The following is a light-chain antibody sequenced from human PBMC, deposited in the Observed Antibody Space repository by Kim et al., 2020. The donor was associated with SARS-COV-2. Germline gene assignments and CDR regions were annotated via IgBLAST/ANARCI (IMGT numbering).Light chain of an antibody. J-gene: IGLJ3*02. V-gene: IGLV1-47*01. CDR2: RNN. CDR3: SSWDDSLSGWA. Sequence: QSVLTQPPSASGTPGQRVSISCSGSSSNIGSNYVYWYQQFPGTAPKLLISRNNQRPSGVPDRFSGSESGTSASLAISGLRSEDEGDYYCSSWDDSLSGWAFGGGTQLTVL. CDR1: SSNIGSNY.